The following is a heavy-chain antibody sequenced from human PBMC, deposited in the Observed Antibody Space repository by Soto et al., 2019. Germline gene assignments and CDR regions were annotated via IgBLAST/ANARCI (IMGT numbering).Heavy chain of an antibody. D-gene: IGHD3-16*01. V-gene: IGHV4-34*01. CDR3: ARSPTFYNYVWGNSTY. CDR2: VNLSGNT. CDR1: GASFSPYH. J-gene: IGHJ4*02. Sequence: QVQPQQWGAGVLKPSETLSLTCAIYGASFSPYHWSWIRQSPGKGLGWIGEVNLSGNTYYNPSFKARVTMSVDASKNQFSLKMGSLTAADTAIYYCARSPTFYNYVWGNSTYWGQGALVTVSS.